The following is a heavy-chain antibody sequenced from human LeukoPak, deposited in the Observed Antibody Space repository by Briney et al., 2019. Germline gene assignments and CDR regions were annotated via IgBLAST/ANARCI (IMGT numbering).Heavy chain of an antibody. D-gene: IGHD4-17*01. V-gene: IGHV3-23*01. Sequence: QPGGSLRLSCAASGFTFSSYEINWVRQAPGKGLEWVSGISGSGSRTYYTDSVKGRFTISRDNSKNTLYLQMNSLRAEDTAVYYCAKDPAYGDRPNWFDPWGQGTLVTVSS. J-gene: IGHJ5*02. CDR1: GFTFSSYE. CDR2: ISGSGSRT. CDR3: AKDPAYGDRPNWFDP.